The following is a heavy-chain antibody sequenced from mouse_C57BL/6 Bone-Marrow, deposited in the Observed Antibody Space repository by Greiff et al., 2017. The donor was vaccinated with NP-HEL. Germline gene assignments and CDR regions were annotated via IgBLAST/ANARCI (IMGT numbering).Heavy chain of an antibody. D-gene: IGHD2-4*01. J-gene: IGHJ4*01. CDR1: GYSITSGYY. Sequence: VQLQQSGPGLVKPSQSLSLTCSVTGYSITSGYYWNWIRQFPGNKLEWMGYISYDGSNNYNPSLKNRISITRDTSKNQFFLKLNSVTTEDTATYYCARAIYYDYDDYAMDYWGQGTSVTVSS. V-gene: IGHV3-6*01. CDR2: ISYDGSN. CDR3: ARAIYYDYDDYAMDY.